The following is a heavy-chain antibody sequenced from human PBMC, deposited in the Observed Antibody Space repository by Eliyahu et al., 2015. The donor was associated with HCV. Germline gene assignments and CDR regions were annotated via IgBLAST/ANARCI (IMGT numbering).Heavy chain of an antibody. Sequence: EVQLVESGGGLVQPGGSLRLSCAASGFXFSNYWMSWVRQAPGKGLEWVANIKQDGSEKYYVDSVKGRFTISRDNAKNSLYLRMNSLRVEDTAVYYCARVPGIAAAGTWYNWFDPWGQGTLVTVSS. D-gene: IGHD6-13*01. CDR3: ARVPGIAAAGTWYNWFDP. V-gene: IGHV3-7*01. J-gene: IGHJ5*02. CDR1: GFXFSNYW. CDR2: IKQDGSEK.